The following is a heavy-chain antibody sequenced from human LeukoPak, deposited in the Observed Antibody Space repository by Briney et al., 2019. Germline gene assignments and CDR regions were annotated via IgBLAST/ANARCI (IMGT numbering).Heavy chain of an antibody. CDR1: GGTFSSYA. V-gene: IGHV1-69*13. J-gene: IGHJ6*02. CDR3: ARDNWQQLAHYYYGMDV. CDR2: IIPIFGTA. Sequence: ASVKVSCKASGGTFSSYAISWVRQAPGQGLEWMGGIIPIFGTANYAQKFQGRVTITADESTSTAYMELSSLRSEDTAVYYCARDNWQQLAHYYYGMDVWGQGTTVTVSS. D-gene: IGHD6-13*01.